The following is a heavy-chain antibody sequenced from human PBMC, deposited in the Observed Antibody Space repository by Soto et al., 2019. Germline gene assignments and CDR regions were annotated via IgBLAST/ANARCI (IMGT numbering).Heavy chain of an antibody. D-gene: IGHD1-1*01. Sequence: GGSLRLSSAASGFTFSAYGMNWVRQAPGKGLEWVSYISNAASSKYYADSVKGRFTVSRENAKGSLYLQMDSLRAEGTAVYYSARGDWSSGYWGQGTLVTVSS. CDR1: GFTFSAYG. V-gene: IGHV3-48*01. J-gene: IGHJ4*02. CDR3: ARGDWSSGY. CDR2: ISNAASSK.